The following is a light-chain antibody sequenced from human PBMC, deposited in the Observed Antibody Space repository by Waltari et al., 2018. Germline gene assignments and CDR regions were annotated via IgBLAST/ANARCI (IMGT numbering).Light chain of an antibody. CDR3: CSYAGRGTYV. J-gene: IGLJ1*01. CDR2: EVI. Sequence: QSALTQPASVSGTPGQSITISCTGTNSDVGNYDLVSWYQQHPGKAPKLLIFEVIKRPSGVSSRFSGSKSGNTASLTISGLQAEDEADYYCCSYAGRGTYVFGSGTKVTVL. CDR1: NSDVGNYDL. V-gene: IGLV2-23*02.